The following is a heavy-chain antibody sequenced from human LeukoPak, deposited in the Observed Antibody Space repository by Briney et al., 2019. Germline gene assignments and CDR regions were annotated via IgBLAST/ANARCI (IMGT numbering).Heavy chain of an antibody. J-gene: IGHJ5*02. D-gene: IGHD3-10*01. CDR3: AREHGSGSYTNWFDP. V-gene: IGHV4-30-2*01. CDR1: GGSISSGGYS. Sequence: SETLSLTCAVSGGSISSGGYSWSWIRQPPGKGLEWIGYIYHSGSTYYNPSLKSRVTISVDRSKNQFSLKLSSVTAADTAVYYCAREHGSGSYTNWFDPWGQGTLATVSS. CDR2: IYHSGST.